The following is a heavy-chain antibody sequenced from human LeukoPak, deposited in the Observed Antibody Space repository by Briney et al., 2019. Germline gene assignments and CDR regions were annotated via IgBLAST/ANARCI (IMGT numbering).Heavy chain of an antibody. CDR2: IYSGGST. CDR1: GFTVSSNY. Sequence: GGSLRLACAVSGFTVSSNYMSWVRQAPGKGLEWVSVIYSGGSTYYADPVKDRFTISRDNSKNTLYLQMNSLRAEDTAVYYCATHPRDYWFGYVQLCGQGTLVTVSS. J-gene: IGHJ4*02. D-gene: IGHD3-10*01. CDR3: ATHPRDYWFGYVQL. V-gene: IGHV3-66*01.